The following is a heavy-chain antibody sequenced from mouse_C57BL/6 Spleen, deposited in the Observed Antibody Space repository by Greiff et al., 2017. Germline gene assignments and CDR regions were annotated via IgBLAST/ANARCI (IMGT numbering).Heavy chain of an antibody. CDR3: ARISNYGSSYRDYAMDY. CDR1: GFSLTSYA. J-gene: IGHJ4*01. D-gene: IGHD1-1*01. CDR2: IWTGGGT. Sequence: VKLMESGPGLVAPSQSLSITCTVSGFSLTSYAISWVRQPPGKGLEWLGVIWTGGGTNYNSALKSRLSISKDNSKSQVFLKMNSLQTDDTARYYCARISNYGSSYRDYAMDYWGQGTSVTVSS. V-gene: IGHV2-9-1*01.